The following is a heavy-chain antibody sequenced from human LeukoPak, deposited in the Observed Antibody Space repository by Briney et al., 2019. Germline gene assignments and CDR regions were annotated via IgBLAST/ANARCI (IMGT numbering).Heavy chain of an antibody. V-gene: IGHV3-30*03. Sequence: GGSLRLSCAASGFTFSSYGMHWVRQAPGKGLEWVAVISYDGSNKYYADSVKGRFTISRDNSKNTLYLQMNSLRAEDTAVYYCARDFYTAMVTDWGQGTLVTVSS. CDR2: ISYDGSNK. J-gene: IGHJ4*02. CDR3: ARDFYTAMVTD. D-gene: IGHD5-18*01. CDR1: GFTFSSYG.